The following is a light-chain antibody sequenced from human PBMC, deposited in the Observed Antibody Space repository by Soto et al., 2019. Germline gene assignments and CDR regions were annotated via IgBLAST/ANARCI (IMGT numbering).Light chain of an antibody. Sequence: EIVMTQSPATLSVSPGERATLSCRASQSVGSNLAWYQQTPGQAPRLLIYGASTRATGIPARFSGSESGADFTLTISNLQSEDFAVYYCQQYNNWPRTFGQGTKVDIK. V-gene: IGKV3-15*01. J-gene: IGKJ1*01. CDR2: GAS. CDR3: QQYNNWPRT. CDR1: QSVGSN.